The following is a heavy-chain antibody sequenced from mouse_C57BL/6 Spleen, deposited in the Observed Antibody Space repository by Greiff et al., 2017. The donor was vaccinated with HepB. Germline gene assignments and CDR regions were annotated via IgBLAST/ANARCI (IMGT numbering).Heavy chain of an antibody. CDR3: GRRRGTGYFDV. CDR1: GFPFSSYV. V-gene: IGHV5-6*02. J-gene: IGHJ1*03. CDR2: ISSGGSYT. Sequence: VKLQESVGALVKPGLTLKLSCAASGFPFSSYVMSWVRQTPDKRLAWVATISSGGSYTYYPDSVKGRFTIFRDNAKNTLYLQMSSLKSEDTASYNRGRRRGTGYFDVWDTGTT. D-gene: IGHD4-1*01.